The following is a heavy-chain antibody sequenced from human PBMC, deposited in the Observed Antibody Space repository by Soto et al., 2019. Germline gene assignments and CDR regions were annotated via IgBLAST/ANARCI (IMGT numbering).Heavy chain of an antibody. CDR2: VSSDSSNI. J-gene: IGHJ4*02. Sequence: EVELVESGGGLVKPGESLTLSCAASGFTFRTYNMIWVRQAPGKGLEWLASVSSDSSNIYYAASVKGRFTISRDNAQNSVCLQINSLSAEDTAVDYCARQYPSSSPHFDRWGQGTLGTVS. CDR1: GFTFRTYN. CDR3: ARQYPSSSPHFDR. D-gene: IGHD6-6*01. V-gene: IGHV3-21*01.